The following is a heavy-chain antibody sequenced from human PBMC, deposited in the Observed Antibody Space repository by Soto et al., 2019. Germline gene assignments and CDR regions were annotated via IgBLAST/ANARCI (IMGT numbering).Heavy chain of an antibody. D-gene: IGHD2-21*01. J-gene: IGHJ3*01. V-gene: IGHV3-30*18. CDR3: AKDRFCGGGNCFYGALDL. Sequence: QLQLVESGGGVVQSGRSLRLSCAAYGFTFRSYGMHWVRQAPGKGLEWVAVISYVGGDIYYADSVKGRFTISRDNSRNTLYLQQNRLRPDDTAVYDRAKDRFCGGGNCFYGALDLWGQGTMVTVSS. CDR2: ISYVGGDI. CDR1: GFTFRSYG.